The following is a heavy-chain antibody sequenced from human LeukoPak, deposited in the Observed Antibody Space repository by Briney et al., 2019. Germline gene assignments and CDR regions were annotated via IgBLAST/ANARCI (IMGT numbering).Heavy chain of an antibody. CDR2: MNPNSGNT. J-gene: IGHJ4*02. CDR1: GYTSTSYD. Sequence: ASVKVSCKASGYTSTSYDINWVRQATGQGLEWMGWMNPNSGNTGYAQKFQGRVTMTRNTSISTAYMELSSLRSEDTAVYYCARGDDSSGYYFNWGQGTLVTVSS. CDR3: ARGDDSSGYYFN. D-gene: IGHD3-22*01. V-gene: IGHV1-8*01.